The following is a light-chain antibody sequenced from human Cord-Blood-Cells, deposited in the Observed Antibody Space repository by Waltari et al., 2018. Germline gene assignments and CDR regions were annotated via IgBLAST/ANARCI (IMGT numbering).Light chain of an antibody. V-gene: IGKV3-20*01. J-gene: IGKJ2*03. CDR2: GAS. CDR3: QQYGSSPYS. CDR1: QSVCSSY. Sequence: EIVLTQSPVTLSLSPGERATLSCRASQSVCSSYLAWYQQKPGQAPSLLLYGASSRAAGIPDRFSGSESGTDFTLTISRLEPEDFAVYCCQQYGSSPYSFGQGTKLEIK.